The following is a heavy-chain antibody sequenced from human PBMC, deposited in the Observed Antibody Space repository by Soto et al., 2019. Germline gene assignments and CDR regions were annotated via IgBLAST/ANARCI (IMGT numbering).Heavy chain of an antibody. J-gene: IGHJ4*02. CDR3: ARDRLYSSSWSTIFDY. CDR2: ISSSSSTI. V-gene: IGHV3-48*02. D-gene: IGHD6-13*01. CDR1: GCTFSSYS. Sequence: EVQLVESGGGLVQPGGSLRLSCAASGCTFSSYSMNWVRQAPRKGLEWVSYISSSSSTIYYADSVKGRFTISRDNAKNSLYLQMNSLRDEDTAVYYCARDRLYSSSWSTIFDYWGQGTLVTVSS.